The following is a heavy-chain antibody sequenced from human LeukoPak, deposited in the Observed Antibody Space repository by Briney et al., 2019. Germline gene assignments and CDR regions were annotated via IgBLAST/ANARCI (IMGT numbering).Heavy chain of an antibody. CDR2: ISYDGSNK. CDR1: GFTFSSYG. CDR3: ANNPHYDSSGYLMAD. D-gene: IGHD3-22*01. V-gene: IGHV3-30*18. J-gene: IGHJ4*02. Sequence: GRSLRLSCAASGFTFSSYGMHWVRQAPGKGLEWVAVISYDGSNKYYADSVKGRFTISRDNSKNTQYLQMNSLRAEDTAVYYCANNPHYDSSGYLMADWGQGTLVTVSS.